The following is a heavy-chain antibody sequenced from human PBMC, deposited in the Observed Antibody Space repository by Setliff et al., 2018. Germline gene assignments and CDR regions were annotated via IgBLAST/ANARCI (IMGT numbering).Heavy chain of an antibody. V-gene: IGHV4-38-2*02. J-gene: IGHJ6*03. CDR1: GGSISSGYY. Sequence: SETLSLTCTVSGGSISSGYYWGWIRQPPGKGLEWIGCIYYSGSTYYNPSLKSRVTISVDTSKNQFSLKLSSVTAADTAVYYCARDSEYYDFWSGSNYYYMDVWGKGTTVTVS. CDR2: IYYSGST. D-gene: IGHD3-3*01. CDR3: ARDSEYYDFWSGSNYYYMDV.